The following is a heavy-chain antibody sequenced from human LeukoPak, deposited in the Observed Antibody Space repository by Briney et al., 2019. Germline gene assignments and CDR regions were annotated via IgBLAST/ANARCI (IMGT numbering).Heavy chain of an antibody. V-gene: IGHV3-30*02. CDR1: GFTFSSYG. D-gene: IGHD5-12*01. CDR2: IRYDGSNK. J-gene: IGHJ4*02. Sequence: GGSLRLSCAASGFTFSSYGMHWVRQAPGKGLEWVAFIRYDGSNKYYADSVKGRFTISRDNSKNTLYLQMNSLRAEDTAVYYCAKDGYSGYDSGYFDYWGQGTLVTVSS. CDR3: AKDGYSGYDSGYFDY.